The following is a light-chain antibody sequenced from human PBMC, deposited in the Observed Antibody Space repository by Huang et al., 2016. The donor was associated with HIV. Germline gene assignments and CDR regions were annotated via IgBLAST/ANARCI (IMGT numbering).Light chain of an antibody. CDR3: QQRDTWQRT. Sequence: ELVLTHSPATLSLSPGERATLSCRASQGLANYLAWYQQKPGQAPRLLIDDASNRATVLPARFSGSGSGTDFTLTISSLEPEDFAVYYCQQRDTWQRTFGGGTKVEIK. J-gene: IGKJ4*01. CDR2: DAS. CDR1: QGLANY. V-gene: IGKV3-11*01.